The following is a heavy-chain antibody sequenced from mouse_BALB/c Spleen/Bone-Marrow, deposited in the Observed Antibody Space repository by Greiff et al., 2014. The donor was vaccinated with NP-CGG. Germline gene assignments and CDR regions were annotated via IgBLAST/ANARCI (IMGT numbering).Heavy chain of an antibody. Sequence: EVKLMESGAELVKPGASVELSCTASGFNIKDTYMHWVKQRPEQGLEWIGRIDPANGNTKYDPKFQGKATITADTSSNTAYLQLSSLTSEDTAVYYCAAYYYGSSQFAYWGQGTLVTVSA. CDR1: GFNIKDTY. J-gene: IGHJ3*01. CDR3: AAYYYGSSQFAY. CDR2: IDPANGNT. D-gene: IGHD1-1*01. V-gene: IGHV14-3*02.